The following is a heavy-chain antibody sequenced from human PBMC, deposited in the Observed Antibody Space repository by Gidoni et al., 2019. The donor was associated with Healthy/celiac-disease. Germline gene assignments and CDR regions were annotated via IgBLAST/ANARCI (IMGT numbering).Heavy chain of an antibody. CDR3: ARGRLTSGY. Sequence: QVQLVQSGSEVQKPGASVQVSCKASGYTFTSYDLTWVRQATGQGLEWLGWMNPNSGNTGYAQKFQGRVTITRNTSISTAYMELSSLRSEDTAVYYCARGRLTSGYWGQGTLVTVSS. J-gene: IGHJ4*02. V-gene: IGHV1-8*03. CDR2: MNPNSGNT. CDR1: GYTFTSYD. D-gene: IGHD6-25*01.